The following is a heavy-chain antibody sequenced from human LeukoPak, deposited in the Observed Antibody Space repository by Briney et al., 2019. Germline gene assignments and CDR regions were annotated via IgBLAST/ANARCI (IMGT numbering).Heavy chain of an antibody. CDR3: ATELGLNWFDP. J-gene: IGHJ5*02. V-gene: IGHV1-2*02. Sequence: GASVKVSCKASGYTFTGYYMHWVRQAPGQGLEWMGWINPNSGGTIYAQKFQGRVTMTEDTSTDTAYMELSSLRSEDTAVYYCATELGLNWFDPWGQGTLVTVSS. CDR1: GYTFTGYY. CDR2: INPNSGGT.